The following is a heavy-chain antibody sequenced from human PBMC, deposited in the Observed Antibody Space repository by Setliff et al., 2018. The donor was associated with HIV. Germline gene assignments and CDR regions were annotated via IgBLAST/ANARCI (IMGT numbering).Heavy chain of an antibody. J-gene: IGHJ4*02. Sequence: SVKVSCKASGGTLSTYAVSWVRQAPGQGLEWMGGIIPVFGPADYAKKFQGRVTITADTSTSTAYMELSSLRSEDTAVYYCARGWMATLNGPIGYWGQGTLVTVS. V-gene: IGHV1-69*06. CDR1: GGTLSTYA. D-gene: IGHD5-12*01. CDR2: IIPVFGPA. CDR3: ARGWMATLNGPIGY.